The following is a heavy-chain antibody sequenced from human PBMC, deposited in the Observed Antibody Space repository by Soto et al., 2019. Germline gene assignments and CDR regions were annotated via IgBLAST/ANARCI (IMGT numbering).Heavy chain of an antibody. CDR2: ISGTSTYM. D-gene: IGHD3-22*01. J-gene: IGHJ3*01. V-gene: IGHV3-21*01. Sequence: GGSLRLSCAASGFTFGRFTLNWVRQAPGKGLEWVSSISGTSTYMYYADSVKGRFTISRDNAKNSLYLQMKSLRAEDTAVYFCARDHPDSSGYFYGGDGFDFWCQGTMVTVSS. CDR3: ARDHPDSSGYFYGGDGFDF. CDR1: GFTFGRFT.